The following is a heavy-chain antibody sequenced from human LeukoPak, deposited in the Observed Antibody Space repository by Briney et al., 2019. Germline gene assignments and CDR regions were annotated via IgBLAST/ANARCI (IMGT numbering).Heavy chain of an antibody. D-gene: IGHD2-15*01. CDR1: GASISSGGYS. CDR2: IYHSGSA. CDR3: ARAGSCSGGSCYFWFDP. J-gene: IGHJ5*02. V-gene: IGHV4-30-2*01. Sequence: SQTLSLTCAVSGASISSGGYSWSWIRQPPGKGLEWIGYIYHSGSAYYNPSLKSRVTMSVDRSKNQFSLKLSSVTAADTAVYYCARAGSCSGGSCYFWFDPWGQGTLVTVSS.